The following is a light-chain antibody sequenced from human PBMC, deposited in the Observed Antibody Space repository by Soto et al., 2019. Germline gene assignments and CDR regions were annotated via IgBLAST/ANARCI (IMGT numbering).Light chain of an antibody. CDR1: QSVSNNY. CDR3: QQSYSAPT. J-gene: IGKJ1*01. CDR2: GAS. V-gene: IGKV3-20*01. Sequence: EIVLTQSPGTLSLSPGERATLSCRASQSVSNNYLAWYQQKPGQAPRLLIYGASNRATGIPDRFSGSGSETDFTLTISSLQPEDFASYYCQQSYSAPTFGQGTKVDIK.